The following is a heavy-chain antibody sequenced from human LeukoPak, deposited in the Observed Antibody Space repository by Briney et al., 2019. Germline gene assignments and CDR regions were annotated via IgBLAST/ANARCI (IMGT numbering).Heavy chain of an antibody. D-gene: IGHD6-25*01. CDR1: GYTLTELS. CDR3: ATEVTLRGRDY. J-gene: IGHJ4*02. CDR2: FDPEDGET. Sequence: GASVEVSCKVSGYTLTELSMHWVRQAPGKGLEWMGGFDPEDGETIYAQKFQGRVTMTKDTSTDTAYMELSSLRSEDTAVYYCATEVTLRGRDYWGQGTLVTVSS. V-gene: IGHV1-24*01.